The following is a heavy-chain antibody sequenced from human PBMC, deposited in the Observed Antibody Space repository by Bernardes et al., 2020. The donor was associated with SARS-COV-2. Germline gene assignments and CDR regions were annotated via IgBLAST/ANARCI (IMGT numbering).Heavy chain of an antibody. V-gene: IGHV1-69*13. Sequence: SVKVSCKASGGTFSSYAISWVRQAPGQGLEWMGGIIPIFGTANYAQKFQGRVTITADESTSTAYMELSSLRSEDTAVYYCARGGGYYDSSGYSPPFDIWGQGTMVTVSS. J-gene: IGHJ3*02. CDR2: IIPIFGTA. CDR1: GGTFSSYA. CDR3: ARGGGYYDSSGYSPPFDI. D-gene: IGHD3-22*01.